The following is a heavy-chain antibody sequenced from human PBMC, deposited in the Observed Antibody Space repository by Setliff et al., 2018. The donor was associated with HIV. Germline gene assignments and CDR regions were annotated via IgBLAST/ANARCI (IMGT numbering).Heavy chain of an antibody. V-gene: IGHV4-59*01. D-gene: IGHD2-15*01. CDR2: ISYSGST. J-gene: IGHJ3*02. CDR1: GGSSSSYY. Sequence: SETLSLTCTVSGGSSSSYYWSWIRQPPGKGLQWIEYISYSGSTNYNPSLKSRVTISVDTSKNQFSLKLSSVTAADTAVYYCARNPCSGGSCPDAFDIWGQGTMVTVSS. CDR3: ARNPCSGGSCPDAFDI.